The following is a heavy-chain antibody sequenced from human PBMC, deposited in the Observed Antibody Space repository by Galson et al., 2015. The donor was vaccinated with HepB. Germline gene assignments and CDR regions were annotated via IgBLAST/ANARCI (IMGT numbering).Heavy chain of an antibody. Sequence: SLRLSCAASGFTFSSYVMNWVRQTPGKGLEWVSVISPGGSSAFYADSVKGRFTISRDNSKNTLYLQLNSLRAEDTAVYYCAKSGRGSSGWYRAPVDYWGQGTLVTVSS. V-gene: IGHV3-23*01. CDR1: GFTFSSYV. CDR2: ISPGGSSA. J-gene: IGHJ4*02. CDR3: AKSGRGSSGWYRAPVDY. D-gene: IGHD6-13*01.